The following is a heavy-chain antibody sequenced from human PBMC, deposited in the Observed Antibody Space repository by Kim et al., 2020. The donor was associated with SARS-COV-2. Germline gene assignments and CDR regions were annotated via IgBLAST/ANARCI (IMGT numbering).Heavy chain of an antibody. CDR3: ARATLPRGYRRAFDI. J-gene: IGHJ3*02. CDR2: INPNSGGT. V-gene: IGHV1-2*04. Sequence: ASVKVSCKASGYTFTGYYMHWVRQAPGQGLEWMGWINPNSGGTNYAQKFQGWVTMTRDTSISTAYMELSRLRSDDTAVYYCARATLPRGYRRAFDIWGQGTMVTVSS. D-gene: IGHD5-12*01. CDR1: GYTFTGYY.